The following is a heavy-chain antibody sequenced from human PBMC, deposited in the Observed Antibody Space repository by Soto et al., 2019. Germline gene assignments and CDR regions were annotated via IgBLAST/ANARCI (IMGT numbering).Heavy chain of an antibody. CDR2: IWYDGSNK. CDR3: ASGLSGYDGLDY. J-gene: IGHJ4*02. V-gene: IGHV3-33*01. D-gene: IGHD5-12*01. CDR1: GFTFSSYG. Sequence: GGSLRLSCAASGFTFSSYGMHWVRQAPGKGLEWVAVIWYDGSNKYYADSVKGRFTISRDNSKNTLYLQMNSLRAEDTAVYYCASGLSGYDGLDYWGQGTLVTVSS.